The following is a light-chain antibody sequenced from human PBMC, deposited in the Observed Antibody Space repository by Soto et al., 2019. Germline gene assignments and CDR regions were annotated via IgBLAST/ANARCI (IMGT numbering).Light chain of an antibody. Sequence: ETVLTQSPGTLSLSPGERATLSCRASQSVSSSFLAWYQQKPGQAPRLLIYGASSRATGISDRFSGSGSGTDFTLTISRLEPEDFAVYYCQQYGSSPPWTFGQGTKVEV. V-gene: IGKV3-20*01. CDR3: QQYGSSPPWT. CDR2: GAS. CDR1: QSVSSSF. J-gene: IGKJ1*01.